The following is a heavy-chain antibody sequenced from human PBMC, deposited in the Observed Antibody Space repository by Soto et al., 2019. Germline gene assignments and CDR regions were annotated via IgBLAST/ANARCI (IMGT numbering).Heavy chain of an antibody. CDR1: GFTFGSFG. CDR3: ARDPDSSGYYVFDY. CDR2: ISHDGRNK. J-gene: IGHJ4*02. D-gene: IGHD3-22*01. V-gene: IGHV3-30*04. Sequence: PGGSLRLSCAASGFTFGSFGMHWVRQPPGKGLEWVALISHDGRNKYYTDSVKGRFTISGDNFKSTPYLQMNTLRPEDTAVYYCARDPDSSGYYVFDYWGQGALVTVSS.